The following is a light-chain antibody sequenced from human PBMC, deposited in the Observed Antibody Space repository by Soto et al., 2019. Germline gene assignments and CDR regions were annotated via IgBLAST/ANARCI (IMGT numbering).Light chain of an antibody. V-gene: IGLV4-69*01. CDR1: SGHSSYA. Sequence: QSVLTQSPSASASLGASVKLTCTLSSGHSSYAIAGHQQQPEKGPRYLMKLNSDGSHSKGDGIPDRFSGSSSGAERYLTISSLQSEDEADYYCQTWGTGIQVFGGGTKVTVL. J-gene: IGLJ2*01. CDR3: QTWGTGIQV. CDR2: LNSDGSH.